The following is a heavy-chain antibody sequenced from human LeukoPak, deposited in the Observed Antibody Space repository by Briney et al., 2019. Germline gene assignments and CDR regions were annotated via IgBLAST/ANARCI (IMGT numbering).Heavy chain of an antibody. CDR1: GFTFGDYA. V-gene: IGHV3-66*01. Sequence: GGSLRLSCTASGFTFGDYAMSWFRQAPGKGLEWVSVIYSGGSTYYADSVKGRFTISRDNSKNTVYLQMNSLRGEDTAVYYCASRSGRDYWGQGTLVTVSS. CDR2: IYSGGST. D-gene: IGHD1-1*01. CDR3: ASRSGRDY. J-gene: IGHJ4*02.